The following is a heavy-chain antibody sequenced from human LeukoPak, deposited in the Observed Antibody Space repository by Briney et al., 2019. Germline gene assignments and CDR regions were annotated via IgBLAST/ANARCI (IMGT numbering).Heavy chain of an antibody. CDR2: IRYDGDNK. Sequence: GGSLRLSCAASGFTFSFYGMHWVRQAPGKGLEWVAFIRYDGDNKYYADSVKGRFTISRDNSKNTLYLQMNSLRGDDPAVYYCAKDFYTFGYYYYMDVWGKGTTVTVSS. J-gene: IGHJ6*03. D-gene: IGHD2-2*02. CDR1: GFTFSFYG. CDR3: AKDFYTFGYYYYMDV. V-gene: IGHV3-30*02.